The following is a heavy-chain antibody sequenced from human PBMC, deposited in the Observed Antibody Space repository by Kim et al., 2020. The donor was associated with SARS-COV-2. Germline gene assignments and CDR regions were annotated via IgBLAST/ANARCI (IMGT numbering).Heavy chain of an antibody. CDR2: IYYSGST. V-gene: IGHV4-30-2*01. D-gene: IGHD5-18*01. Sequence: SETLSLTCAVSGDSISSGGYSLNWIRQPPGKGLEWIGYIYYSGSTYYNPSLKSRVTISVDRSKNKFSLNLSSVTAADTAVYYCARAGGNSYGFDYWGHGT. J-gene: IGHJ4*01. CDR3: ARAGGNSYGFDY. CDR1: GDSISSGGYS.